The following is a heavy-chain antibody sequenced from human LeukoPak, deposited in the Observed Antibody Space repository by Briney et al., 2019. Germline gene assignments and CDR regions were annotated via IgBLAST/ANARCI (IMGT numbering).Heavy chain of an antibody. CDR3: AREGGGSYYYYYGMDV. D-gene: IGHD1-26*01. J-gene: IGHJ6*02. CDR1: GGSITSHF. CDR2: IHYSGST. V-gene: IGHV4-59*11. Sequence: PSETLSLTCSVSGGSITSHFWSWIRQPPGKGLEWIGYIHYSGSTNYNPSLKSRVTISVDTSKNQFSLKLSSVTAADTAVYYCAREGGGSYYYYYGMDVWGQGTTVTVSS.